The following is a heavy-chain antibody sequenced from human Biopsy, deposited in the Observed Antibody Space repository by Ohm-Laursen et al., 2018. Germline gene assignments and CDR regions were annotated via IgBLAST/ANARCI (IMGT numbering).Heavy chain of an antibody. CDR3: ARDRGYYSDRTVPGYFDL. D-gene: IGHD3-22*01. CDR2: VYYTGST. J-gene: IGHJ2*01. Sequence: GTLSLTRTVSGDSISSYYWSWIRQPPGKGLQWIGYVYYTGSTDYNPSLQSRVTISVDTSKNHFSLGLRSVTPADTAIYYCARDRGYYSDRTVPGYFDLWGRGTLVTVSS. V-gene: IGHV4-59*01. CDR1: GDSISSYY.